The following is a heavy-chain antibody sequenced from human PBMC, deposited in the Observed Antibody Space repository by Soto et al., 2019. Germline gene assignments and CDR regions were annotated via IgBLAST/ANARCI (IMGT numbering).Heavy chain of an antibody. D-gene: IGHD3-16*01. CDR3: ARDEPYYGMDV. V-gene: IGHV1-69*13. J-gene: IGHJ6*02. Sequence: ASVKVSCKASGGTFGSYPISWVRQAPGQGLEWMGGIIPIFGTPNYAQKFQGRVMITADENTSTADMGLSSLRSEDTAVYYCARDEPYYGMDVWGQGTTVTVSS. CDR2: IIPIFGTP. CDR1: GGTFGSYP.